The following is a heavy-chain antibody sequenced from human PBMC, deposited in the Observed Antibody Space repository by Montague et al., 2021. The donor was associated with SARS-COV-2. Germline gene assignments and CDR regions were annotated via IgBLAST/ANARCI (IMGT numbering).Heavy chain of an antibody. CDR3: ARQIQQVVISPAKLTNWFDP. Sequence: SETLSLTCTVSGASITSSNWWNWVRQPPGKGLEWIGQIYHSGSTNYNPSLKSRITLSRDKSKNQFSLTLSSVTAADTAVYYCARQIQQVVISPAKLTNWFDPWGLGTLVTVAS. CDR2: IYHSGST. D-gene: IGHD2-21*01. CDR1: GASITSSNW. V-gene: IGHV4-4*02. J-gene: IGHJ5*02.